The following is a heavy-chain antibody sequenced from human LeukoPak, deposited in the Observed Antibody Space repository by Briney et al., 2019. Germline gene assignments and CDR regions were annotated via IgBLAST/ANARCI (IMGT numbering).Heavy chain of an antibody. CDR3: ATGDY. CDR1: GFTFSRHW. V-gene: IGHV3-74*01. J-gene: IGHJ4*02. CDR2: INGDGSTT. Sequence: ERSLRLSCTASGFTFSRHWMHWVRQAPGKGPVWVARINGDGSTTAYADSVKGRFTISRDNAKNTVYLQMNSLRAEDTAVYYCATGDYWGQGTLVTVSS. D-gene: IGHD1-14*01.